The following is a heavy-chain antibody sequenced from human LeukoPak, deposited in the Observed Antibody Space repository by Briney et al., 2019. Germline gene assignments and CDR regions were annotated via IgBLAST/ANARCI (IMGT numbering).Heavy chain of an antibody. Sequence: SETLSLTCAVYGGSFSGYYWSWIRQPPGKGLEWIGEINHSGSTNYNPSLKSRVTISVDTSKNQFSLKLSSVTAADTAVYYSARVGRITMVRGVLYYFDYWGQGTLVTVSS. CDR3: ARVGRITMVRGVLYYFDY. CDR1: GGSFSGYY. V-gene: IGHV4-34*01. CDR2: INHSGST. D-gene: IGHD3-10*01. J-gene: IGHJ4*02.